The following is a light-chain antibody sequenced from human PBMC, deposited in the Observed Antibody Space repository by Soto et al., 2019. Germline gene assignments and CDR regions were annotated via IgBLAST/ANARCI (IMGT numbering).Light chain of an antibody. J-gene: IGLJ2*01. CDR2: DVS. CDR3: SSYTGSGTVV. CDR1: SSDVGGYNY. V-gene: IGLV2-14*01. Sequence: QSALTQPASVPGSPGQSITISCTGTSSDVGGYNYVSWYQQHPGKAPKLMIYDVSNRPSGVSNRFSGSKSANTASLTISGLQAEDEADYYCSSYTGSGTVVFGGGTKLTVL.